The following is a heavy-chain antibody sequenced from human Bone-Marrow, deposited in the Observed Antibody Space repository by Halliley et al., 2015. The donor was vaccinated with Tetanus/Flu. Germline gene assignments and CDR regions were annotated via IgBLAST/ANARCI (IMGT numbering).Heavy chain of an antibody. CDR3: ATLDYDFSPLDY. D-gene: IGHD3-3*01. J-gene: IGHJ4*02. CDR1: GYRFTDYW. CDR2: IDPSDSYI. V-gene: IGHV5-10-1*01. Sequence: VQLVQSGAEVKKPGESLRISCEGSGYRFTDYWITWVRQMPGKGLEWMGKIDPSDSYIKYSPSFQGHVTISADKSISTAYLQWPSLKTSDTAMYYCATLDYDFSPLDYWGQGTLVTVSS.